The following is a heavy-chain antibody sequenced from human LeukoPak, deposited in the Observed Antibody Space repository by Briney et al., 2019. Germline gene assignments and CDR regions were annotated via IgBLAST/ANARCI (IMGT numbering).Heavy chain of an antibody. Sequence: SETLSLTCTVSGGSISGYYWSWIRQPPGKGLEWIGYIYYSGNTNYNPSLKSRVTISVDTSKNQFSLKLSSVTAADTAVYYCARGNRYFDYWGQGTLVTLSS. CDR3: ARGNRYFDY. D-gene: IGHD2/OR15-2a*01. CDR2: IYYSGNT. CDR1: GGSISGYY. V-gene: IGHV4-59*01. J-gene: IGHJ4*02.